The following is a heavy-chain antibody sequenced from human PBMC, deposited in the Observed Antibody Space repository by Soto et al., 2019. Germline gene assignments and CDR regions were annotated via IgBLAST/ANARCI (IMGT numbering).Heavy chain of an antibody. CDR1: GYTFTSFD. V-gene: IGHV1-8*01. CDR2: MTPHTGNA. J-gene: IGHJ4*01. D-gene: IGHD7-27*01. Sequence: QVQLVQSGAEAKKPGASVKVSCKASGYTFTSFDINWVRQATGQGLEWLGWMTPHTGNAGYAQKLQGRITNTRDTSTSTAYMELNCLTYEDSTVYYCASNKWGTWDFDFWGHGTLVTVSS. CDR3: ASNKWGTWDFDF.